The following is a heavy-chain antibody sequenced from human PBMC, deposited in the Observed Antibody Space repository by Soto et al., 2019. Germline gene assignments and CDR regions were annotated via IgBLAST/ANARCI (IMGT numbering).Heavy chain of an antibody. V-gene: IGHV4-31*03. CDR2: IYYSGST. D-gene: IGHD3-9*01. CDR1: CGSISSGGYY. CDR3: ARVTSSILGTQVDY. J-gene: IGHJ4*02. Sequence: SETLSLTCTVSCGSISSGGYYLSWIRQHPGKGLEWIGYIYYSGSTYYNPSLKSRVTISVDTSKNQFSLKLSSVTAADTAVYYCARVTSSILGTQVDYWGQGTLVTVSS.